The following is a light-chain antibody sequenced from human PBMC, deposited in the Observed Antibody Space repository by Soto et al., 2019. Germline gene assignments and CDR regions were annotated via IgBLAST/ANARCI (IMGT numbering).Light chain of an antibody. J-gene: IGLJ2*01. Sequence: QSALTQPPSASGSLGQSVTISCTGTSSDVGAYNYVSWYQQHPGKAPKLMIYEVTRRPSGVPDRFSGSKSGNTASLTVSGLQSEDEANYYCSSYAGNDRLGVFGGGTKLTVL. CDR3: SSYAGNDRLGV. V-gene: IGLV2-8*01. CDR2: EVT. CDR1: SSDVGAYNY.